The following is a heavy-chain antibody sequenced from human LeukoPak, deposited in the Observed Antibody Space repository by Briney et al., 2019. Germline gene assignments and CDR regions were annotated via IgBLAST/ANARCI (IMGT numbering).Heavy chain of an antibody. CDR1: GFTFSTFA. CDR3: AREANSGWYDY. J-gene: IGHJ4*02. CDR2: ISGSGGST. V-gene: IGHV3-23*01. D-gene: IGHD6-19*01. Sequence: GGSLRLSCAASGFTFSTFAMSWLRQAPGKGLGWVSSISGSGGSTYYADSVKGRFTISRDNDKNTLYLQMNSLRPEDTAVYYCAREANSGWYDYWGQGTLVTVSS.